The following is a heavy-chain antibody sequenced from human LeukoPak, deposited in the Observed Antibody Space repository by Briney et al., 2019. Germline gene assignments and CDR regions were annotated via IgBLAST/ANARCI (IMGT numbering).Heavy chain of an antibody. V-gene: IGHV4-4*02. CDR1: GGSISSSNW. Sequence: SETLSLTCAVSGGSISSSNWWSWVRQPPGKGLEWIGEIYHSGSTNYNPSLKGRVTISVDKSKNQFSLKLSSVTAADTAVYYCARHGSSGKNVDYWGQGTLVTVSS. CDR3: ARHGSSGKNVDY. D-gene: IGHD3-10*01. J-gene: IGHJ4*02. CDR2: IYHSGST.